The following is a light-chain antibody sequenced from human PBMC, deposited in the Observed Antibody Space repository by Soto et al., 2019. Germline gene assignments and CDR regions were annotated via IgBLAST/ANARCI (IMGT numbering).Light chain of an antibody. J-gene: IGLJ1*01. Sequence: QSVLTQPASVSGSPGQSITISCTGTSSDVGSYNLVSWYQQHPGKAPKLMIYEGSKRPSGGSNRFSGSKSGNTASLTVSGLQAEDEADYYCSSYAGSNNLGVFGTGTKVTVL. CDR2: EGS. CDR3: SSYAGSNNLGV. CDR1: SSDVGSYNL. V-gene: IGLV2-14*02.